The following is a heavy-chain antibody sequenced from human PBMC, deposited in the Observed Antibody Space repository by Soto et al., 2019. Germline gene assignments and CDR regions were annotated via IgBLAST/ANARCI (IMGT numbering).Heavy chain of an antibody. CDR1: GSTVSSYA. CDR3: ARDYGIFGVYYYYGMDV. Sequence: XGSLRLSFGAPGSTVSSYATHWVRQAPGKGLEWVAVISYDVSNKYYADSVKGRFTISRDNSKNTLYLQMNSLRAEDTAVYYCARDYGIFGVYYYYGMDVWGQRTTVTVSS. V-gene: IGHV3-30-3*01. J-gene: IGHJ6*02. CDR2: ISYDVSNK. D-gene: IGHD3-3*01.